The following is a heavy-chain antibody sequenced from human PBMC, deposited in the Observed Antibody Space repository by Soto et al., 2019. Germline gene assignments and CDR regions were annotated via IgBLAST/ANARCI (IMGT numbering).Heavy chain of an antibody. V-gene: IGHV3-53*01. J-gene: IGHJ6*02. CDR3: ARSTYYDILTGSYYYYAMDV. CDR1: GFTVGSNY. Sequence: EVQLVESGGGLTQPGVSLRLSCAASGFTVGSNYMSWVRQAPGKGLEWVSVIYSEGTPYYADSVKGRFTISRENSSNILYLHMNNLNAEDTAVYYCARSTYYDILTGSYYYYAMDVWGQGTTVTVSS. CDR2: IYSEGTP. D-gene: IGHD3-9*01.